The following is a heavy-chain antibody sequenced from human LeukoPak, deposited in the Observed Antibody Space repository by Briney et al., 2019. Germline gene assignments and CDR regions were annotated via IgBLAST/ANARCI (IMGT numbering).Heavy chain of an antibody. J-gene: IGHJ4*01. D-gene: IGHD3-10*01. Sequence: GESLKISCMGSGHSFTRYWIGWVRHMTGTGLEWMGNIYPGGSDTSYNPSFQGQVTMSADQSISTACLQCSSLKVSDTAMYYCARWRYYGSGSYYIDYWGQGTMVAVSS. CDR1: GHSFTRYW. CDR3: ARWRYYGSGSYYIDY. CDR2: IYPGGSDT. V-gene: IGHV5-51*01.